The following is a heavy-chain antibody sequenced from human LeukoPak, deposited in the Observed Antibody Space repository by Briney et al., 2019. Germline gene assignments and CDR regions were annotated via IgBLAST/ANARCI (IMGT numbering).Heavy chain of an antibody. V-gene: IGHV1-2*02. CDR3: ARDTLPLITIFGVGSMDV. CDR1: GYTFTGYY. CDR2: INPNSGGT. Sequence: GASVKVSCKASGYTFTGYYMHWVRQAPGQGLEWMGWINPNSGGTNYAQKFQGRVTMTRDTSISTAYMELSRLRSDDTAVYYCARDTLPLITIFGVGSMDVWGKGTTVTVSS. D-gene: IGHD3-3*01. J-gene: IGHJ6*03.